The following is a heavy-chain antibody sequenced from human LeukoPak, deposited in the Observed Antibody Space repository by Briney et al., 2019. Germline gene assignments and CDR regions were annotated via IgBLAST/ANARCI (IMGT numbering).Heavy chain of an antibody. Sequence: GGSLRLSCAASGFTFSSYEMNWVRQAPGKGLEWVSYISSSGSTIYYADSVKGRFTISRDNAKNSLYLQMNSLRAEDTAVYYCARDGGTRLKYSFGYGDFWGQGTLVTVSS. CDR3: ARDGGTRLKYSFGYGDF. D-gene: IGHD3-22*01. V-gene: IGHV3-48*03. CDR1: GFTFSSYE. CDR2: ISSSGSTI. J-gene: IGHJ4*02.